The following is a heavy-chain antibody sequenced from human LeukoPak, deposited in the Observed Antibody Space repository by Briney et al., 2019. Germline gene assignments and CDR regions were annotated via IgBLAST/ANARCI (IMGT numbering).Heavy chain of an antibody. V-gene: IGHV1-8*02. CDR2: MNPNSGNT. D-gene: IGHD3-10*01. CDR1: GYTFTGYY. J-gene: IGHJ6*03. Sequence: GASVKVSCKASGYTFTGYYMHWVRQATGQGLEWMGWMNPNSGNTGYAQKFQGRVTMTRSTSISTAFMELSSLRSEDTAVYYCAKSAFRGEYYMDVWGKGTTVTISS. CDR3: AKSAFRGEYYMDV.